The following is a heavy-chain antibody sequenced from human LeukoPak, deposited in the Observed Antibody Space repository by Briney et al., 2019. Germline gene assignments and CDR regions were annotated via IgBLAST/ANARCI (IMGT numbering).Heavy chain of an antibody. J-gene: IGHJ4*02. V-gene: IGHV3-21*01. Sequence: GGSLRLSCAASGFTFSSYSMNWVRQAPGKGLEWVSSISSSSSYIYYADSVKGRFTISRDNAKKSLYLQMDSLRAEDTAVYYCATDGGYCSSTSCYRGDYFDFWGQGTLVTVSS. CDR2: ISSSSSYI. CDR3: ATDGGYCSSTSCYRGDYFDF. D-gene: IGHD2-2*02. CDR1: GFTFSSYS.